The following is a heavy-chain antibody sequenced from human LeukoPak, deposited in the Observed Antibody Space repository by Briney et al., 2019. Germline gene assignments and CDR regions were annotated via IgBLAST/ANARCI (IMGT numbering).Heavy chain of an antibody. CDR1: GDSVSSSDW. Sequence: SETLSLTCGVSGDSVSSSDWWTWVRQFPGKGLEWIGEIHHSGDTNYNPSLKSRVIISVDKSRNQFSLNLTSVTDADTAIYYCAKMIPATPDYFDYWGQGILVIVS. D-gene: IGHD2-15*01. CDR2: IHHSGDT. V-gene: IGHV4-4*02. CDR3: AKMIPATPDYFDY. J-gene: IGHJ4*02.